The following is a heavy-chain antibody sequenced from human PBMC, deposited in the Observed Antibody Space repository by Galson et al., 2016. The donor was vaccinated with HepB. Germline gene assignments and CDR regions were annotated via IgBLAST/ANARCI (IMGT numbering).Heavy chain of an antibody. CDR1: GGSIRSGSYQ. J-gene: IGHJ4*02. D-gene: IGHD3-16*01. V-gene: IGHV4-61*09. CDR3: AKGLVSSVDGGVFFDY. CDR2: FHISGNT. Sequence: TLSLTCSVSGGSIRSGSYQWTWIRQPAGKGLEWIGHFHISGNTRYNPSLESRVNISADPAKNENSLRLTSVTAADTAVYSCAKGLVSSVDGGVFFDYWGQGAQVSVSS.